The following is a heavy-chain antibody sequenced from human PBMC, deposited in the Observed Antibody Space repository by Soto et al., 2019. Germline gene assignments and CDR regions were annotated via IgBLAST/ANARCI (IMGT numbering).Heavy chain of an antibody. V-gene: IGHV3-30-3*01. J-gene: IGHJ4*02. D-gene: IGHD1-1*01. Sequence: HPGGSLRLSCAASGFTFSSYAMHWVRQAPGKGLEWVAVISYDGSNKYYADSVKGRFTISRDNSKNTLYLQMNSLRAEDTAVYYCARDPYGTTPVNVNFDYWGQGTLVTVSS. CDR2: ISYDGSNK. CDR3: ARDPYGTTPVNVNFDY. CDR1: GFTFSSYA.